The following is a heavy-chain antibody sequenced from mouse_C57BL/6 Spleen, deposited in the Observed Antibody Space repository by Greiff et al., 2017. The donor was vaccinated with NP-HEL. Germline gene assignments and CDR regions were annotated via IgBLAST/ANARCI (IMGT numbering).Heavy chain of an antibody. V-gene: IGHV1-26*01. CDR2: INPNNGGT. J-gene: IGHJ2*01. CDR1: GYTFTDYY. CDR3: VYDGYLDY. Sequence: EVQLQQSGPELVKPGASVKISCKASGYTFTDYYMNWVKQSHGKSLEWIGYINPNNGGTSYNQKFKGKATLTVDKSSSTAYMELRSLTSEDSAVYYCVYDGYLDYWGQGTTLTVSS. D-gene: IGHD2-3*01.